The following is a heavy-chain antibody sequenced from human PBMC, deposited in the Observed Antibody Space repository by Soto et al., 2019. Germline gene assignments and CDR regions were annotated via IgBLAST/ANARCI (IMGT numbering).Heavy chain of an antibody. CDR2: IHHSGST. CDR1: GASISSTSSGDW. Sequence: QVQLQESGPGLVKPSGTLSLTCTVSGASISSTSSGDWWSWVRQPPGKGLEWIGEIHHSGSTNYHPSLKIRVTMSVDKSKNQFSLRLSSVTAADTAVYYCAKMVGATLVDYWGQGTLVTVSS. CDR3: AKMVGATLVDY. D-gene: IGHD1-26*01. J-gene: IGHJ4*02. V-gene: IGHV4-4*02.